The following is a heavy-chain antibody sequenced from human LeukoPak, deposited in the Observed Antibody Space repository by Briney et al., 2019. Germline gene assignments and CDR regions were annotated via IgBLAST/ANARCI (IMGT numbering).Heavy chain of an antibody. CDR1: GFTFSSYW. V-gene: IGHV3-74*01. J-gene: IGHJ4*02. Sequence: PGESLRLSCAASGFTFSSYWMHWVRQGPGKGLVWIARITPNGDFTNYADSVKGRFTISRDNAENTLYLQMNSLRAEDTALYYCAKDSTVREYQLLSGYDYWGQGTLVIVSS. CDR2: ITPNGDFT. D-gene: IGHD2-2*01. CDR3: AKDSTVREYQLLSGYDY.